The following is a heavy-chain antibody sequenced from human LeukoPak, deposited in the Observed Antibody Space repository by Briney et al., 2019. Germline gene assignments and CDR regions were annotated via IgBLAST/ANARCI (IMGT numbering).Heavy chain of an antibody. D-gene: IGHD3-16*01. CDR1: GGSISSYY. Sequence: PSETLSLTCTVSGGSISSYYWSWIRQPPGKGLEWIGYIYYSGSTNHNPSLRGRVTMSVDTSKNQFSLKLSSVTAADTAVYYCARLLGINWFDPWGQGTLVTVSS. CDR3: ARLLGINWFDP. CDR2: IYYSGST. J-gene: IGHJ5*02. V-gene: IGHV4-59*08.